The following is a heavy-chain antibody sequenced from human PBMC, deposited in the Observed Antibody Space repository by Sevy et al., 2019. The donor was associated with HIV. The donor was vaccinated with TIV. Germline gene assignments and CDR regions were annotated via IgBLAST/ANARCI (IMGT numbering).Heavy chain of an antibody. Sequence: ASVKVSCKASGYTFTGYYMHWVRQAPGQGLEWMGWINPNSGGTNYAQKFQGRVTMTRDTSISTAYMELSRLRSDDTAVYYCARALLSESPNWFDPWGQGTLVTVSS. J-gene: IGHJ5*02. D-gene: IGHD2-21*01. V-gene: IGHV1-2*02. CDR3: ARALLSESPNWFDP. CDR2: INPNSGGT. CDR1: GYTFTGYY.